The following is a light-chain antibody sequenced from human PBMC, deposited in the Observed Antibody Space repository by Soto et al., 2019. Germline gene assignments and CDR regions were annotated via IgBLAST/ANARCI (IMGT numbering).Light chain of an antibody. CDR1: SSDVGSYNL. Sequence: QSVLTQPASVSASPGQSITISCTGTSSDVGSYNLVSWYQQHPGKAPKLMIYEGTERPSGVSVRFSGSRSGNTASLTISGLQAEDEADYYCCSYAGSWTWVFGGGTKLTVL. CDR2: EGT. CDR3: CSYAGSWTWV. J-gene: IGLJ3*02. V-gene: IGLV2-23*01.